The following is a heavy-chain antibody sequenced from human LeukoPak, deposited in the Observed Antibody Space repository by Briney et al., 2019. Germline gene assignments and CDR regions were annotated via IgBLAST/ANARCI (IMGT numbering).Heavy chain of an antibody. V-gene: IGHV3-23*01. Sequence: GSLSLSCAASGFTFSSYAMSWVRQAPGKGLEGGSGISGSGGSTYYADSVKGRFTISRDNSKNTLYLQMNSLRAEDTAVYYCAKTGPTVTTPFDYWGQGTLVTVSS. D-gene: IGHD4-17*01. CDR3: AKTGPTVTTPFDY. CDR2: ISGSGGST. J-gene: IGHJ4*02. CDR1: GFTFSSYA.